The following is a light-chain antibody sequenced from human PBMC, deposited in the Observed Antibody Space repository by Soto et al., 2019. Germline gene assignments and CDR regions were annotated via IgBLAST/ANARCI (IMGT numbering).Light chain of an antibody. CDR3: AAWDDSLNGVV. Sequence: QSALTQSPSASGTPGQRVTISCSGRSSNIGSHSVSWYQQVPGTAPKLLIYIISHRSSGVPDRFSGSKSGISASLAISGLQSEDEADYYCAAWDDSLNGVVFGGGTKLTVL. J-gene: IGLJ2*01. CDR2: IIS. V-gene: IGLV1-44*01. CDR1: SSNIGSHS.